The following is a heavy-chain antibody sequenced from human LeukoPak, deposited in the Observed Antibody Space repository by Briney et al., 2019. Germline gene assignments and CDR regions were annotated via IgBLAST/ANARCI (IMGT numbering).Heavy chain of an antibody. J-gene: IGHJ6*02. CDR3: ARSYDSRGYYYYGMDV. D-gene: IGHD3-22*01. CDR2: IYYSGST. Sequence: SETLSLTCTVSGGSISSYYGSWIRQPPGQGLEWIGYIYYSGSTGYNPSLKSRVTISVDTSKNQFSLKLSSVTAADTAVYYCARSYDSRGYYYYGMDVWGQGTTVTVSS. V-gene: IGHV4-59*01. CDR1: GGSISSYY.